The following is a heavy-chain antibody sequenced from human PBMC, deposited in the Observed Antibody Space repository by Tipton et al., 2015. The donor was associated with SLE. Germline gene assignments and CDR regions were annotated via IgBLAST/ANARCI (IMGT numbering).Heavy chain of an antibody. J-gene: IGHJ4*02. CDR1: GGSFGSGGYY. D-gene: IGHD3-22*01. V-gene: IGHV4-61*02. Sequence: TLSLTCTVSGGSFGSGGYYWTWVRQSAGKGLEFIGRIYTSGSTNYNPSLESRVTISVDTSKNQFPLKLSSVTAADTAVYYCARQLRSYYYDSSGYFDYWGQGTLVTVSS. CDR2: IYTSGST. CDR3: ARQLRSYYYDSSGYFDY.